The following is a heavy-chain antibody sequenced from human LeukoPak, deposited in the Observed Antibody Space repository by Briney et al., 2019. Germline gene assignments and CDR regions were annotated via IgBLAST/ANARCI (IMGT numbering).Heavy chain of an antibody. Sequence: GGSLRLSCAASGFTFSSYSMNWVRQAPGKGLEWVSSISSSSSYIYYADSVKGRFTISRDNAKNSLYLQMNSLRAEDTAVYYCAKDLLAAAGTMDYWGQGTLVTVSS. D-gene: IGHD6-13*01. J-gene: IGHJ4*02. CDR3: AKDLLAAAGTMDY. CDR1: GFTFSSYS. V-gene: IGHV3-21*01. CDR2: ISSSSSYI.